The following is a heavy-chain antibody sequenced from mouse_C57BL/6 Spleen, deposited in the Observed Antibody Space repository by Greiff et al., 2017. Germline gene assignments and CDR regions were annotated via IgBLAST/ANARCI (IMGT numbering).Heavy chain of an antibody. CDR1: GFTFSDYG. V-gene: IGHV5-17*01. CDR3: ARSHYYGSSHWYFDV. Sequence: EVMLVESGGGLVKPGGSLKLSCAASGFTFSDYGMHWVRQAPEKGLEWVAYISSGSSTIYYADTVKGRFTISRDNAKNTLFLQMTSLRSEDTAMYYRARSHYYGSSHWYFDVWGTGTTVTVSS. J-gene: IGHJ1*03. CDR2: ISSGSSTI. D-gene: IGHD1-1*01.